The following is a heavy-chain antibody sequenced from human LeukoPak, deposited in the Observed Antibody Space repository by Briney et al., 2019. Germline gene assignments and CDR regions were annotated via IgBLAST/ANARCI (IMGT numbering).Heavy chain of an antibody. D-gene: IGHD3-10*01. V-gene: IGHV3-30-3*01. J-gene: IGHJ6*02. CDR3: ARDDGYGVRDYYYYYGMDV. Sequence: GGSLRLSCAASGFTFSSNAMHWVRQAPGKGLEWVAVISYDGSNKYYADSVKGRFTISRDNSKNTLYLQMNSLRAEDTAVYYCARDDGYGVRDYYYYYGMDVWGQGTTVTVSS. CDR2: ISYDGSNK. CDR1: GFTFSSNA.